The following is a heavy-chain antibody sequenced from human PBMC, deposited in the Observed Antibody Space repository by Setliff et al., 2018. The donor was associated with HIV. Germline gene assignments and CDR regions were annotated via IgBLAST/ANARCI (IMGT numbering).Heavy chain of an antibody. V-gene: IGHV4-31*02. D-gene: IGHD1-20*01. J-gene: IGHJ4*02. Sequence: TWIRQLPGKGLEWIGNTYFDGTTNYNPSLKSRVAISLDTSKHQFSLQLTSVTGADTAVYYCAGRDNRYFDFWGQGMLVTV. CDR3: AGRDNRYFDF. CDR2: TYFDGTT.